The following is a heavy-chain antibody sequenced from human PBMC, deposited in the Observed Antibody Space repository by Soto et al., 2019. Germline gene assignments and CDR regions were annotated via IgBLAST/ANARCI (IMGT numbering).Heavy chain of an antibody. Sequence: GGSLRLSCVASRVSFSSYAMNWVRQAPGKGREWISSSSISSASIYYADTVKGRFTISRDNAENSLYLQMNSLRDEDTAVYYCVEVSTYFEYWGQGTLVTVSS. D-gene: IGHD1-1*01. CDR1: RVSFSSYA. J-gene: IGHJ4*02. CDR3: VEVSTYFEY. V-gene: IGHV3-48*02. CDR2: SSISSASI.